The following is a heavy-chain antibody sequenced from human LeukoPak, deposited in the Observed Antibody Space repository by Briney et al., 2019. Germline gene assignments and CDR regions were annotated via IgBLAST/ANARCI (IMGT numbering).Heavy chain of an antibody. V-gene: IGHV3-64*01. D-gene: IGHD6-13*01. J-gene: IGHJ3*02. CDR3: ARDRGTAAAGSEVYAFDI. CDR1: GFTFSSYA. Sequence: GGSLRLSCAAAGFTFSSYAMHWVRQAPGKGLEYVSTISSNGGSTYYGNSVKGRFTISRDNSKNTLYLQMGSLRAEDMAVYYCARDRGTAAAGSEVYAFDIWGQGTMVTVSS. CDR2: ISSNGGST.